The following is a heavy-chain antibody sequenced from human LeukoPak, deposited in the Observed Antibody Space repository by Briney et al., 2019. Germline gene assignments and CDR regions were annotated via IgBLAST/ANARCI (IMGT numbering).Heavy chain of an antibody. CDR3: VKGQRYYDSSGYYSIEYFQH. V-gene: IGHV3-64D*09. CDR2: ISSNGGST. J-gene: IGHJ1*01. CDR1: GFTFSSYA. D-gene: IGHD3-22*01. Sequence: GESLKISCSASGFTFSSYAMHWVRQAPGKGLEYVSAISSNGGSTYYADSVKGRFTISRDNSKNTLYLQMSSLRAEDTAVYYCVKGQRYYDSSGYYSIEYFQHWGQGTLVTVSS.